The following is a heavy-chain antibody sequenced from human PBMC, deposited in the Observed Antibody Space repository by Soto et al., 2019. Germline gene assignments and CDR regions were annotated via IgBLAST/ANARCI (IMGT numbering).Heavy chain of an antibody. CDR1: GYTFTSYD. CDR2: MNPNSGNT. J-gene: IGHJ4*02. D-gene: IGHD6-19*01. Sequence: ASVKVSCKASGYTFTSYDINWVRQATGQGLEWMGWMNPNSGNTGYAQKFQGRVTMTRNTSISTAYMELSSLRSEDTAVYYCARGHYSSGWYVTDYWGQGTLVTVSS. CDR3: ARGHYSSGWYVTDY. V-gene: IGHV1-8*01.